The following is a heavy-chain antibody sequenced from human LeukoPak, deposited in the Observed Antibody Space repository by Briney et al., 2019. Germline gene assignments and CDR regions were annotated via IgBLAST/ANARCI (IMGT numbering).Heavy chain of an antibody. CDR2: IWYDGSNK. J-gene: IGHJ4*02. V-gene: IGHV3-30*19. CDR3: ARRDIAVAGLTY. CDR1: GFTFSSYG. Sequence: GGSLRLSCAASGFTFSSYGMHWVRQAPGKGLEWVAVIWYDGSNKYYADSVKGRFTISRDNSKNTLYLQMNSLRAEDTAVYYCARRDIAVAGLTYWGQGTLVTVSS. D-gene: IGHD6-19*01.